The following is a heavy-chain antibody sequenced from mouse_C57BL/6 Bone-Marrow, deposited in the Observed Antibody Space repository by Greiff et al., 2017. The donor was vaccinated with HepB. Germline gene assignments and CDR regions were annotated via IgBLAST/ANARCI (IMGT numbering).Heavy chain of an antibody. CDR2: IWSDGST. CDR3: ARHHGNDWYFDV. D-gene: IGHD2-1*01. CDR1: GFSLTSYG. V-gene: IGHV2-6-1*01. Sequence: VKLMESGPGLVAPSQSLSITCTVSGFSLTSYGVHWVRQPPGKGLEWLVVIWSDGSTTYNSALKSRLSISKDNSKSQVFLKMNSLQTDDTAMYYCARHHGNDWYFDVWGTGTTVTVSS. J-gene: IGHJ1*03.